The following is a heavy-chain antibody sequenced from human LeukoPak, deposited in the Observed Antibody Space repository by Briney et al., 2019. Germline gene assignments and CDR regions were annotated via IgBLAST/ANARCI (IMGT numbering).Heavy chain of an antibody. D-gene: IGHD2-2*02. V-gene: IGHV4-59*12. CDR2: IFYSGGS. J-gene: IGHJ5*02. CDR1: GGSISSYY. Sequence: SETLSLTCTVSGGSISSYYWTWIRQPPGKGLEWIGYIFYSGGSNYNPSLKSRVTISVDTSKNQFSLKLSSVTAADTAVYYCARRRYCSSTSCYTLWFDPWGQGTLVTVSS. CDR3: ARRRYCSSTSCYTLWFDP.